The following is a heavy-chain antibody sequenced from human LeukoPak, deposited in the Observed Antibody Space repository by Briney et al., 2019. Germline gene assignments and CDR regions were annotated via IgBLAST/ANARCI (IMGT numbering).Heavy chain of an antibody. D-gene: IGHD6-19*01. CDR2: LYSAGRT. V-gene: IGHV3-53*01. CDR3: ASGGDPQWLVHGEY. Sequence: GGSLTLSCAASGSSVSTNYMIWVRQAPGEGMEWVSVLYSAGRTYFADSVKGRFTISRDNSKNTLYLQMNRLKPEDTAVYYCASGGDPQWLVHGEYWGQGTLVTVSS. CDR1: GSSVSTNY. J-gene: IGHJ4*02.